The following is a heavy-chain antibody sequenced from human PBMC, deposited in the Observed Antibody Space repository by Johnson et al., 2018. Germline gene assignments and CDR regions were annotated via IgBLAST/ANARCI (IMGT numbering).Heavy chain of an antibody. J-gene: IGHJ6*03. CDR1: GYTFTSYD. V-gene: IGHV1-8*01. D-gene: IGHD3-22*01. CDR3: ARVPTLRITMNVVVRRHDYKDV. Sequence: QVQLVQSGAEVKKPGASVKVSCKASGYTFTSYDINWVRQATGQGLEWMGWMNPNSGNTGYAQKFPGRVTMTRNTSISTAYMELSRLRSEDTAVYYWARVPTLRITMNVVVRRHDYKDVWGKGTTVTVSS. CDR2: MNPNSGNT.